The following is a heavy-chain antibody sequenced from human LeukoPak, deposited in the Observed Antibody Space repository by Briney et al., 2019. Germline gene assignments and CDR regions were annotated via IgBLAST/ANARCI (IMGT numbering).Heavy chain of an antibody. CDR2: INHSGST. CDR3: ARGTTFRPTFDY. Sequence: SETLSLTCAVYGGSFSGYYWSWIRQPPGKGLEWIGEINHSGSTNYNPSLKSRVTISVDTSKNQFSLKLSSVTAADTAVYCCARGTTFRPTFDYWGQGTLVTVSS. D-gene: IGHD1-1*01. V-gene: IGHV4-34*01. CDR1: GGSFSGYY. J-gene: IGHJ4*02.